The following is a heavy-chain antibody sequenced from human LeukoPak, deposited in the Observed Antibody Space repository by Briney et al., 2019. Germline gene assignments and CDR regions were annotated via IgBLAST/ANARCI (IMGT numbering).Heavy chain of an antibody. J-gene: IGHJ4*02. V-gene: IGHV3-23*01. D-gene: IGHD6-13*01. CDR3: AKQGKFSSSWLYFDY. Sequence: GGSLRLSCAASEFTFSSYAMSWVHQAPGKGLEWVSAISGSGGSTYYADSVKGRFTISRDNSKNTLYLQMNSLRAEDTAVYYCAKQGKFSSSWLYFDYWGQGTLVTVSS. CDR1: EFTFSSYA. CDR2: ISGSGGST.